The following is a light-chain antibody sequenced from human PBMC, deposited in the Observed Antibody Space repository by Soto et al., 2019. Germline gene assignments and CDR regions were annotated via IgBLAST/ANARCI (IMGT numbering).Light chain of an antibody. V-gene: IGLV2-14*01. CDR2: EVS. CDR1: SSDVGGYNY. J-gene: IGLJ3*02. Sequence: QPASVSGSPGQSITISCTGTSSDVGGYNYVSWYQQHPGKAPKLIIYEVSDRPSGVSNRFSGSKSGNTASLTISGLQAEDEADYYCSSYTSSDTGVFGGGTKLTVL. CDR3: SSYTSSDTGV.